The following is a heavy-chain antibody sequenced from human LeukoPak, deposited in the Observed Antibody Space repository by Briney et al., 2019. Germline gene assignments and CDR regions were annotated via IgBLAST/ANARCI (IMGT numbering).Heavy chain of an antibody. J-gene: IGHJ4*02. CDR1: GFTFTTYA. D-gene: IGHD3-22*01. Sequence: GGSLRLSCAASGFTFTTYAMSWVRQAPGKGLEWVSAISGRGGTTHYADYVKGRFTISRDNSKNTVSLQMNSLRAEDTAVYYCAKVRGAVAITFLDCWGQGTLVTVSS. CDR2: ISGRGGTT. CDR3: AKVRGAVAITFLDC. V-gene: IGHV3-23*01.